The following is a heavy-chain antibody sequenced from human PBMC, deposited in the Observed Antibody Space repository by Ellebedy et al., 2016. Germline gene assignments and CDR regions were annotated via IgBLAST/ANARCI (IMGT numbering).Heavy chain of an antibody. CDR1: GGSFSGYY. D-gene: IGHD2-2*01. CDR2: INHSGST. CDR3: ARGPGRYCSSTSCYVRGSSSSPFDY. V-gene: IGHV4-34*01. Sequence: SETLSLTCAVYGGSFSGYYWSWIRQPPGKGLEWIGEINHSGSTNYNPSLKSRVTISVDTSKNQFSLKLSSVTAADTAVYYCARGPGRYCSSTSCYVRGSSSSPFDYWGQGTLVTVSS. J-gene: IGHJ4*02.